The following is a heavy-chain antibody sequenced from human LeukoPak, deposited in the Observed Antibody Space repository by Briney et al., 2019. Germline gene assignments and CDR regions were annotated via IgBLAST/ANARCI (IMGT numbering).Heavy chain of an antibody. Sequence: PGGSLRLSCAASGFTFSSYAMHWVRQAPGKGLEWVAIISYDGSNKYYADSVKGRFTISRDNSKSTLYLQMNSLRAEDTAVYYCARDSGDWGQGTLVTVSS. CDR1: GFTFSSYA. CDR3: ARDSGD. CDR2: ISYDGSNK. V-gene: IGHV3-30-3*01. J-gene: IGHJ4*02.